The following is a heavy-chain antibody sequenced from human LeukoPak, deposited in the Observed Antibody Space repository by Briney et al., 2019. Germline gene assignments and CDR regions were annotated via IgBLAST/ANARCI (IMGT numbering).Heavy chain of an antibody. D-gene: IGHD5-12*01. Sequence: ASVKVSCKVSGYTLTELSMHWVRQAPGKGLEWMGGFDPEDGETIYAQKFQGRVTMTEDTSTDTAYMELSSLRSEDTAVYYCARASGYSGYDTFDYWGQGTLVTVSS. CDR2: FDPEDGET. J-gene: IGHJ4*02. CDR3: ARASGYSGYDTFDY. CDR1: GYTLTELS. V-gene: IGHV1-24*01.